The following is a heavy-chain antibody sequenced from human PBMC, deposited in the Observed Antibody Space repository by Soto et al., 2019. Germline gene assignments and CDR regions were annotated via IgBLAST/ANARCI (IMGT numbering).Heavy chain of an antibody. V-gene: IGHV3-21*01. Sequence: EVQLVESGGGLVKPEGSLRLSCAASGFTFSSYSMNWVRQAPGKGLEWVSSISSSSSYIYYADSVKGRFTISRDNAKNSLYLQMNSLRAQDPAVYYCARDLVVLTSCGSPAAFDIWGQGTMVTVSS. J-gene: IGHJ3*02. D-gene: IGHD2-8*02. CDR3: ARDLVVLTSCGSPAAFDI. CDR1: GFTFSSYS. CDR2: ISSSSSYI.